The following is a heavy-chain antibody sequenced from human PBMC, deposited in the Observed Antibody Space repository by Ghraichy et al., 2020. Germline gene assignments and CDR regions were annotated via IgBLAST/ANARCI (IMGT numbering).Heavy chain of an antibody. CDR1: GFTFSSYW. D-gene: IGHD4-23*01. CDR3: ARVAYGGDWYFDL. J-gene: IGHJ2*01. V-gene: IGHV3-7*01. CDR2: IKQDGSEK. Sequence: GGSLRLSCAASGFTFSSYWMSWVRQAPGKGLEWVANIKQDGSEKYYVDSVKGRFTISRDNAKNSMYLQMNSLRAEDTAVYYCARVAYGGDWYFDLWGRGTLVTVSS.